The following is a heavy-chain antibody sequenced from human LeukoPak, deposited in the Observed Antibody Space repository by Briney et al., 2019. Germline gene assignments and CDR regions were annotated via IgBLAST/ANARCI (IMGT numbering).Heavy chain of an antibody. J-gene: IGHJ4*02. CDR3: AKDADLYFDN. Sequence: GGSLRLSCVASGFTFSDYGMHWVRQAPGKGLEWVAVISYHERNKYYSDSVGGRFSISRDNSKNTLYLQMNSLRNEDTAVYYCAKDADLYFDNWGQGTPVTVSS. CDR2: ISYHERNK. CDR1: GFTFSDYG. V-gene: IGHV3-30*18.